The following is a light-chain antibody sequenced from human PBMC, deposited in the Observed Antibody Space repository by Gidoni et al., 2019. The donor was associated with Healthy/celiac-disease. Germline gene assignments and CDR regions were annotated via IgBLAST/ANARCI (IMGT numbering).Light chain of an antibody. Sequence: DIQMTQSQSSLSASVGDRVTITCRASQSISSSLNWYQQKPGKAPKLLFYAASSLQSGFPSRFSGSGSGTDFTLTISSLQPEDFATYYCQQSYSTPRYTFGQGTKLEIK. CDR2: AAS. CDR3: QQSYSTPRYT. V-gene: IGKV1-39*01. CDR1: QSISSS. J-gene: IGKJ2*01.